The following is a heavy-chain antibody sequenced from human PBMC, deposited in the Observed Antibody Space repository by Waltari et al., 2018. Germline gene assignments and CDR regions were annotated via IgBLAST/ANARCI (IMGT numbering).Heavy chain of an antibody. CDR3: ARDRTSGGRYYDFWSGPSGYGMDV. D-gene: IGHD3-3*01. CDR2: INHSGST. V-gene: IGHV4-34*01. J-gene: IGHJ6*02. CDR1: GGSFIGYY. Sequence: QVQLQQWGAGLLKPSETLSLTCAVYGGSFIGYYWRWIRQPPGKGLEWIGEINHSGSTNYNPSLKSRVTISVDTSKNQFSLKLSSVTAADTAVYYCARDRTSGGRYYDFWSGPSGYGMDVWGQGTTVTVSS.